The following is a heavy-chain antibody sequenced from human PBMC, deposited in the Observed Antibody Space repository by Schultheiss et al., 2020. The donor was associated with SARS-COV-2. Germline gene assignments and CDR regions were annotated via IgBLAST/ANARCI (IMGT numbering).Heavy chain of an antibody. D-gene: IGHD3-16*01. J-gene: IGHJ6*02. CDR3: AREGGRNYYYYGMDV. V-gene: IGHV4-39*07. CDR2: IYTSGST. CDR1: GGSISSSSYY. Sequence: SETLSLTCTVSGGSISSSSYYWGWIRQPPGKGLEWIGRIYTSGSTNYNPSLKSRVTISVDTSKNQFSLKLSSVTAADTAVYYCAREGGRNYYYYGMDVWGQGTTVTVSS.